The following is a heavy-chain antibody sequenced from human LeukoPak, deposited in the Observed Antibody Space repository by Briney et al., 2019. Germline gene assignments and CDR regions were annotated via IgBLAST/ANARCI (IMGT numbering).Heavy chain of an antibody. CDR2: MNPSTGDT. CDR3: TRGSLSGSSRDC. Sequence: ASVSVSFLASGYTFTGYDIKWVRQAIGQGLEWMGWMNPSTGDTGYAQKFQGRVTMTRNTSVETAFMELSGLGSEDTAVYYCTRGSLSGSSRDCWGQGNVVTVSS. V-gene: IGHV1-8*01. J-gene: IGHJ4*02. D-gene: IGHD1-26*01. CDR1: GYTFTGYD.